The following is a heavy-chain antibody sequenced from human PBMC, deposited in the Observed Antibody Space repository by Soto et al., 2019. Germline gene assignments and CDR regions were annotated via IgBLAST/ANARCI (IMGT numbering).Heavy chain of an antibody. CDR2: INHSGST. J-gene: IGHJ5*02. CDR1: GGSFSGYY. CDR3: ARSGVTGIVIPSHWFDP. V-gene: IGHV4-34*01. Sequence: ASETLSLTCAVYGGSFSGYYWSWIRQPPGKGLEWIGEINHSGSTNYNPSLKSRVTISVDTSKNQFSLKLLSVTAADTAIYYCARSGVTGIVIPSHWFDPWGQGTRVTVSS. D-gene: IGHD2-21*02.